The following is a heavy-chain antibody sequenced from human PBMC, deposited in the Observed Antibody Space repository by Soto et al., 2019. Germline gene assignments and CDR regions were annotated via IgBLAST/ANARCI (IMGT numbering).Heavy chain of an antibody. Sequence: VLVLATGGGLIQPGGSLRLSCAASGFTVNSNYMSWVRQAPGEGLQWVSITNTGGTTYYADSVKGRFTVSRDNSKNTLYLQMNSLRAEDTAVYYCAKGDGLILAVWGQGTTVSVSS. CDR1: GFTVNSNY. D-gene: IGHD1-26*01. J-gene: IGHJ6*02. CDR2: TNTGGTT. CDR3: AKGDGLILAV. V-gene: IGHV3-53*02.